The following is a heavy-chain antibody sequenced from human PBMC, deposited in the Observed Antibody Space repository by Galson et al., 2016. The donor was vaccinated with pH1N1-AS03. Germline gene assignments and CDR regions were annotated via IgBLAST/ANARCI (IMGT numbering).Heavy chain of an antibody. J-gene: IGHJ5*02. CDR3: ARHDYGDYVGWFDP. V-gene: IGHV4-59*01. CDR1: GDSISRYH. CDR2: MSDTGGP. D-gene: IGHD4-17*01. Sequence: SETLSLTCTVSGDSISRYHWSWIRQAPGKGLEFLGFMSDTGGPGYNPSLKSRLAMSVDTSRNQFPLKLRSVTAADTAVYYCARHDYGDYVGWFDPWGQGTLVTVSS.